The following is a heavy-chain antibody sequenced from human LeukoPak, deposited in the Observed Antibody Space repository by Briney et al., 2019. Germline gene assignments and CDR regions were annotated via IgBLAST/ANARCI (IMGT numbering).Heavy chain of an antibody. J-gene: IGHJ4*02. V-gene: IGHV3-7*01. CDR2: IKQDGSEK. CDR3: ARAKQEGDYYDSSGYYGY. D-gene: IGHD3-22*01. Sequence: PGGSLRPSCAASGFTFSSYWMSWVRQAPGKGLEWVANIKQDGSEKYYVDSVKGRFTISRDNAKNSLYLQMNSLRAEDTAVYYCARAKQEGDYYDSSGYYGYWGQGTLVTVSS. CDR1: GFTFSSYW.